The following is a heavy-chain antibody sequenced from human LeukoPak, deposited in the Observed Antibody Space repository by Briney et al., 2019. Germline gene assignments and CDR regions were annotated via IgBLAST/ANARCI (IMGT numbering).Heavy chain of an antibody. CDR3: AAEENYYDSSGYYRDY. CDR1: GFTFTSSA. Sequence: SVKVFCKASGFTFTSSAVQWVRQSRGQRLEWIGWIVVGSGNTNYAQKFQERVTITRDMSTSTAYMELSSLRSEDTAVYYCAAEENYYDSSGYYRDYWGQGTLVTVSS. J-gene: IGHJ4*02. CDR2: IVVGSGNT. D-gene: IGHD3-22*01. V-gene: IGHV1-58*01.